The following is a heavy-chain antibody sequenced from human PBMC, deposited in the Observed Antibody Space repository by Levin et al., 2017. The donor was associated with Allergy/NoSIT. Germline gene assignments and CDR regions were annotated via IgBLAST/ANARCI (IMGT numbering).Heavy chain of an antibody. CDR1: GFTFSSYI. CDR3: ATAGESGSYFDY. J-gene: IGHJ4*02. Sequence: LTGGSLRLSCAASGFTFSSYIMHWVRQAPGKGLEWVTVISSDGSNKHYADSVKGRFTISRDNSKNTLYLQMNSLRAEDTAVYYCATAGESGSYFDYWGQGTLVTVSS. CDR2: ISSDGSNK. D-gene: IGHD1-26*01. V-gene: IGHV3-30*04.